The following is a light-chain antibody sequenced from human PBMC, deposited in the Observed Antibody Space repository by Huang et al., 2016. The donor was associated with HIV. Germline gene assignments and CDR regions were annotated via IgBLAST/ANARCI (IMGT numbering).Light chain of an antibody. V-gene: IGKV1-NL1*01. Sequence: DIQMTQSPSSLSASVGDRVTITCRASQGISNSLAWYQQKPGKAPKLLLYAASRLKSGVPSSFSGSGPGTDYTLTISSLQPEDFATYYCQQYYSTPPITFGQGTRLEIK. CDR3: QQYYSTPPIT. J-gene: IGKJ5*01. CDR1: QGISNS. CDR2: AAS.